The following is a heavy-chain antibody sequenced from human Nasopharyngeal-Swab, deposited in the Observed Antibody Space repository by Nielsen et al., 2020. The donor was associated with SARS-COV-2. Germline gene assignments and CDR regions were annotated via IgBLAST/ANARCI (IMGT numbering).Heavy chain of an antibody. CDR3: VRGLPMVRGVIRTSWFDP. Sequence: WIRQPPGKGLEWIGEINHSGSTNYNPSLKSRVTISVDTSKNQFSLKLSSVTAADTAVYYCVRGLPMVRGVIRTSWFDPWGQGTLVTVSS. CDR2: INHSGST. D-gene: IGHD3-10*01. V-gene: IGHV4-34*01. J-gene: IGHJ5*02.